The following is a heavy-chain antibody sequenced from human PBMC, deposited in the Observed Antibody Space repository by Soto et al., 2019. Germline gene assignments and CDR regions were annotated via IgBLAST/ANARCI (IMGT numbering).Heavy chain of an antibody. CDR1: GGSISSSNW. Sequence: QVQLQESGPGLVKPSGTLSLTCAVSGGSISSSNWWSWVRQPPGKGLEWIGEIYHSGSTNYNPSLKSRVTISVDKSKNQFSLKLSSVTAADTAVYYCARALGWQLAKPGEYYFDYWGQGTLVTVSS. V-gene: IGHV4-4*02. J-gene: IGHJ4*02. CDR2: IYHSGST. CDR3: ARALGWQLAKPGEYYFDY. D-gene: IGHD6-6*01.